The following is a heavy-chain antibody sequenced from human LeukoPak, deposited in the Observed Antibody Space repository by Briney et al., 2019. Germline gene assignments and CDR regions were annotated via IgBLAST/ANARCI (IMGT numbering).Heavy chain of an antibody. CDR3: ARHGGSLGYFDS. Sequence: SETLSLTCSVSGGSISTYYWRWIRQTPGKGLEWIGYVYYSGTTNYNPSLKGRVTISSDTSKNQVSLNLRSVNVADTAIYYCARHGGSLGYFDSWGQGTLVTVSS. J-gene: IGHJ4*02. D-gene: IGHD1-26*01. CDR2: VYYSGTT. V-gene: IGHV4-59*08. CDR1: GGSISTYY.